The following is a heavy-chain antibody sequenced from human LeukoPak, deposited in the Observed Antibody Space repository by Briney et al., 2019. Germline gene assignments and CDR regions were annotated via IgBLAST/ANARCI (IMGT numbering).Heavy chain of an antibody. CDR2: IYYSGNT. CDR1: GGSISSSRYY. Sequence: SETLSLTCTVSGGSISSSRYYWGWIRQSPGTGLEWIGTIYYSGNTYYNPSLKSRVTISVDTSKNQFSLKLTSVTAADTAVYYCARGGDSSGYEGRFDPWGQGTLVTVSS. V-gene: IGHV4-39*07. J-gene: IGHJ5*02. D-gene: IGHD3-22*01. CDR3: ARGGDSSGYEGRFDP.